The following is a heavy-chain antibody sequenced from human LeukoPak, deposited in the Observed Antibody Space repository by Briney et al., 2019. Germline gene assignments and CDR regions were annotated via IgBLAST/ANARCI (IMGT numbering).Heavy chain of an antibody. V-gene: IGHV3-11*05. CDR1: GFTFSDYY. J-gene: IGHJ4*02. D-gene: IGHD1-1*01. CDR2: ISSSSSYT. Sequence: PGGSLRLSCAASGFTFSDYYMSWIRQAPGKGLEWVSYISSSSSYTNYADSVKGRFTISRDNAKNSLYLQMNSLRVEDTAIYYCAKGQELDDGVFDSWGQGTLVTVSS. CDR3: AKGQELDDGVFDS.